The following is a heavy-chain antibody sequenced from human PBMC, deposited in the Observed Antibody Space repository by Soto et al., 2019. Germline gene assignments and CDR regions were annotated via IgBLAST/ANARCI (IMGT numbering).Heavy chain of an antibody. Sequence: SVKVSCKASGGTFSSYAISWVRQAPGQGLEWMGGIIPIFGTANYAQKFQGRVTITADESTSTAYMELSSLRSEDTAVYYCAGGGYYYDSSGYSPRYHFDYWGQGTLVTVSS. V-gene: IGHV1-69*13. CDR1: GGTFSSYA. D-gene: IGHD3-22*01. CDR2: IIPIFGTA. J-gene: IGHJ4*02. CDR3: AGGGYYYDSSGYSPRYHFDY.